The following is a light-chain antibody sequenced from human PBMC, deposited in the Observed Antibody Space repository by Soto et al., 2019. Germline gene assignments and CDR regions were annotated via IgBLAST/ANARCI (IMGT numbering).Light chain of an antibody. J-gene: IGLJ1*01. V-gene: IGLV1-44*01. CDR1: SSNIGGNT. CDR3: ATWDASLSLLYV. CDR2: NDR. Sequence: QSVLTQPPSASGTPGQRVTISFSGSSSNIGGNTVNWYQQLPGTAPRLLIYNDRQRPSGVPDRFSASKSGTSASLAISGLQSEDEGDYYCATWDASLSLLYVFSTGIKAIVL.